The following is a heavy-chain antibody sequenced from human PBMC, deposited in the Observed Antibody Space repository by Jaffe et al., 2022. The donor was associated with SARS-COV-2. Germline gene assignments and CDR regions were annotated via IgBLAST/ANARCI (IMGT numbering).Heavy chain of an antibody. V-gene: IGHV4-39*01. J-gene: IGHJ5*02. Sequence: QLQLQESGPGLVKPSETLSLTCTVSGVSISSSSPYWGWIRQPPGKGLEWIGTIHYSGTTYYNPSLKSRVTMSVDTSKNQFFLNLSSVTAADTAVYYCARHGALRYSSRYNWFDPWGQGTLVTVSS. CDR2: IHYSGTT. CDR1: GVSISSSSPY. D-gene: IGHD6-13*01. CDR3: ARHGALRYSSRYNWFDP.